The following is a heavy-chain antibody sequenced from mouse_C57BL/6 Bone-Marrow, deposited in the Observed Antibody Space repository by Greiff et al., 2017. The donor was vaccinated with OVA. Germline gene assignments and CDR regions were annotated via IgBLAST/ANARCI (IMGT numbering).Heavy chain of an antibody. J-gene: IGHJ3*01. Sequence: QVQLQQPGAELVKPGASVKMSCKASGYTFTSYWITWVKQRPGQGLEWIGDIYPGSGSTNYNEKFKSKATLTVDTSSSTAYMQLSSLTSEDSAVYYCAREGGIYYGNSAWFAYWGQGTLVTVSA. CDR1: GYTFTSYW. CDR2: IYPGSGST. V-gene: IGHV1-55*01. CDR3: AREGGIYYGNSAWFAY. D-gene: IGHD2-1*01.